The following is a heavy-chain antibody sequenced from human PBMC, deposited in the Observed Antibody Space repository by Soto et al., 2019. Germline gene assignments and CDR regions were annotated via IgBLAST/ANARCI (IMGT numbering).Heavy chain of an antibody. CDR3: ARGHCSGGSCYSVYYGMDV. D-gene: IGHD2-15*01. Sequence: PGGSLRLSCAASGFTFSSYSMNWVRQAPGKGLEWVSSISSSSSYIYYADSVKGRFTISRDNAKNSLYLQMNSLRAEDTAVYYCARGHCSGGSCYSVYYGMDVWGQGTTVTVSS. J-gene: IGHJ6*02. CDR2: ISSSSSYI. CDR1: GFTFSSYS. V-gene: IGHV3-21*01.